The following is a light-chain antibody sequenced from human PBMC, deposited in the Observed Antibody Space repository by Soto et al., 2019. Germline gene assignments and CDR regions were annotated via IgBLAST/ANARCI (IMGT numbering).Light chain of an antibody. V-gene: IGKV3-20*01. CDR1: QDVSSNY. CDR3: QQYGSSPTWT. J-gene: IGKJ1*01. Sequence: EILLTQSPAIVSFPPGEGANHSCTASQDVSSNYLAWYQQKPGQAPRLLIYGASTRATGIPDRFSGSGSGTDFTLTISRLEPEDSAVYYCQQYGSSPTWTFGQGTKVDIK. CDR2: GAS.